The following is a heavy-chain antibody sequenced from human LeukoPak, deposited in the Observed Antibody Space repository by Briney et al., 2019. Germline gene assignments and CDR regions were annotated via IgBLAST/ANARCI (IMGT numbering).Heavy chain of an antibody. V-gene: IGHV3-15*07. Sequence: GGSLRLPCAASGFTFSNAYINWVRQAPGKGLEWVGRMKPKTDGDTTEYAAPVKDRFSISRDDSNSMMYLQMNSLKTEDTAVYYCITPLPYSAQGGQGTLVTVSS. D-gene: IGHD2-21*01. J-gene: IGHJ4*02. CDR3: ITPLPYSAQ. CDR2: MKPKTDGDTT. CDR1: GFTFSNAY.